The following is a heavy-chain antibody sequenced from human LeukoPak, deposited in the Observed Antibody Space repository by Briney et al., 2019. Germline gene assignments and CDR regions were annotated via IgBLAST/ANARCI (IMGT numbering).Heavy chain of an antibody. CDR2: IYTSGIT. CDR1: GGSIGTYY. V-gene: IGHV4-4*07. CDR3: ARPENDGSYHY. J-gene: IGHJ4*02. Sequence: SETLSLTCTVSGGSIGTYYWNWIRQPAGKGLEWIGRIYTSGITNHNPSLKSRVTMSVDTSKNQFSLKLSSMTAADTAVYYCARPENDGSYHYWGRGTLVTVSS. D-gene: IGHD1-26*01.